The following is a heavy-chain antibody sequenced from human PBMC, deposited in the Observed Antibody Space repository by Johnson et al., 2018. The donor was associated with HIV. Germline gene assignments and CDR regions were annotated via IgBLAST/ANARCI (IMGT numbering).Heavy chain of an antibody. CDR3: AKLVGDYVSNAFDI. CDR2: IGTAGYP. J-gene: IGHJ3*02. V-gene: IGHV3-13*05. Sequence: VQLVESGGGLVQPGRSLRLSCAASGFTFDDYAIHWVRQPPGNGLECVSGIGTAGYPYYPGSVKVRFTISRDNYKNKLYLQMNSLRAEDTAVYYCAKLVGDYVSNAFDIWGQGTMVTVSS. D-gene: IGHD4-17*01. CDR1: GFTFDDYA.